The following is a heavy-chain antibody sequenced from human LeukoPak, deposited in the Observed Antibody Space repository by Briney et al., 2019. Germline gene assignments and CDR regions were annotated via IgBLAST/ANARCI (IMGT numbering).Heavy chain of an antibody. D-gene: IGHD3-10*01. CDR2: IYYSGST. CDR1: GGPISSSSYY. V-gene: IGHV4-39*07. Sequence: SETLSLTCTASGGPISSSSYYWGWIRQPPGKGLDYIGSIYYSGSTYYNPSLKSRVTISIHTSRDQFFLELSSVTAADTAVYYCARATGPLWFGEPFDYWGQGTLVTVSS. J-gene: IGHJ4*02. CDR3: ARATGPLWFGEPFDY.